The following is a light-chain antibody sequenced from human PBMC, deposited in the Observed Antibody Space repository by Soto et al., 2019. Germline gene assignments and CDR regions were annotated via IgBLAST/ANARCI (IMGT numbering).Light chain of an antibody. J-gene: IGKJ1*01. V-gene: IGKV3-20*01. CDR3: HQYGVSPWT. Sequence: EILLTQSADTLSWSPGERATLSWGASHLVNSRDLGWYQQKNGQAPRLLINGASSRETGIPDRFSGSWYGTDFNLTISSLETEDFAVYYCHQYGVSPWTFGQGTKVDIK. CDR1: HLVNSRD. CDR2: GAS.